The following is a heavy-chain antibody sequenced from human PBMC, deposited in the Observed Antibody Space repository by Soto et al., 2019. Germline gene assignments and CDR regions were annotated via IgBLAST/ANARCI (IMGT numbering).Heavy chain of an antibody. D-gene: IGHD6-13*01. CDR3: ARGYSSSWYRGDYYYYGMDV. CDR2: IYPGDSDT. J-gene: IGHJ6*02. Sequence: GESLKISCKGSGYSFTSYWIGWVRQMPGKGLEWMGIIYPGDSDTRYSPSFQGQVTISADKSISTAYLQWSSLKASDTAMYYCARGYSSSWYRGDYYYYGMDVWGQGTTVTVSS. CDR1: GYSFTSYW. V-gene: IGHV5-51*01.